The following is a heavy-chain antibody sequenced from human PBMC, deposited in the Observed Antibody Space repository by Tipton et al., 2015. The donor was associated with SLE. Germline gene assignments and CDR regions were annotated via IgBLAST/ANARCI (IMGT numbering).Heavy chain of an antibody. Sequence: GSLRLSCAASRFTFSTYAMSWVRQAPGKGLEWVSEISGSGESTYFADSVKGRFTISRDNSENTLYLQMNSLRAEDTAIYYCAKEGDDSSGYHFDSWGQGTLVTVSS. CDR1: RFTFSTYA. D-gene: IGHD3-22*01. V-gene: IGHV3-23*01. CDR2: ISGSGEST. J-gene: IGHJ4*02. CDR3: AKEGDDSSGYHFDS.